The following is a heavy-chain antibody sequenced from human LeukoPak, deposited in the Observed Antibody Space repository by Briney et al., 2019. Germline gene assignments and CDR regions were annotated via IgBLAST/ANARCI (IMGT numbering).Heavy chain of an antibody. CDR1: GYTFTNYD. CDR2: INPKSGNT. J-gene: IGHJ5*02. CDR3: ARGVAAPGRRFFDP. D-gene: IGHD6-13*01. Sequence: GASVKVSCKASGYTFTNYDINWVRQATGQGLEWMGWINPKSGNTGNAQKFQGRVTLTRDSSISTAFMELSSLRSEDTAVYYCARGVAAPGRRFFDPWGQGTLVTVSS. V-gene: IGHV1-8*01.